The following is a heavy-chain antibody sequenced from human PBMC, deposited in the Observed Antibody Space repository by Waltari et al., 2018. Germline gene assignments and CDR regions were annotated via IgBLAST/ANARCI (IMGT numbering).Heavy chain of an antibody. CDR1: GGSISSYY. Sequence: QVQLQESGPGLVKPSETLSLTCTVSGGSISSYYWSWIRQPPGKGLEWIGYIYYSGSTNYNPSLKSRGTISVDTSKNQFSLKLSSVTAADTAVYYCARDSQCSGGSCYWYYFDYWGQGTLVTVSS. D-gene: IGHD2-15*01. CDR3: ARDSQCSGGSCYWYYFDY. CDR2: IYYSGST. V-gene: IGHV4-59*01. J-gene: IGHJ4*02.